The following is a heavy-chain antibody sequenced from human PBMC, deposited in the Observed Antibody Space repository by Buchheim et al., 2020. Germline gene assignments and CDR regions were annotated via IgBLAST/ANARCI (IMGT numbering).Heavy chain of an antibody. V-gene: IGHV3-23*01. D-gene: IGHD6-19*01. CDR3: AKRSSGWYAVYIDY. Sequence: EVQLLEFGGGLVQPGGSLRLSCAASGFTFSSYAMSWVRQAPGKGLEWVSAISGSGGSTYYTDSVKGRFTIARDNSRDTLYLQMNSLRAEDTAVYYCAKRSSGWYAVYIDYWGQGTL. CDR2: ISGSGGST. CDR1: GFTFSSYA. J-gene: IGHJ4*02.